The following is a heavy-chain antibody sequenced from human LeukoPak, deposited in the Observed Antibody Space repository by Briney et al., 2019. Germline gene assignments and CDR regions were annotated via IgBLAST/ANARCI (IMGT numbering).Heavy chain of an antibody. CDR2: ISISGSTI. CDR1: GFNFSDYF. J-gene: IGHJ4*02. CDR3: ARASYEWFGEVFEPFDY. D-gene: IGHD3-10*01. V-gene: IGHV3-11*01. Sequence: PGGSLRLSCAASGFNFSDYFMSWVRQAPGKGMEWLSYISISGSTIYYADSVKGRFTISRDNAKNSLHLQMNSLRVEDTAVYYCARASYEWFGEVFEPFDYWGQGTLVTVSS.